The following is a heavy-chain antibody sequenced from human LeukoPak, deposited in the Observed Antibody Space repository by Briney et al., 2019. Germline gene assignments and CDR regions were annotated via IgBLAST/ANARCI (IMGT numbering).Heavy chain of an antibody. D-gene: IGHD4-23*01. CDR1: GGSISSYY. CDR2: IYTSGST. J-gene: IGHJ6*03. V-gene: IGHV4-4*07. Sequence: SETLSLTCTVSGGSISSYYWSWIRQPAGKGLEWIGRIYTSGSTNYNPSLKSRVTMSVDTSKNQFSLKLSSVTAADTAVYYCAIGKPPYYYYYMDVWGKGTTVTVS. CDR3: AIGKPPYYYYYMDV.